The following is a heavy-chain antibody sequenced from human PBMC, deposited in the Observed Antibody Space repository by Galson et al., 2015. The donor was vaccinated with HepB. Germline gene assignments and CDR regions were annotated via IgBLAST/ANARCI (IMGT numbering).Heavy chain of an antibody. CDR3: AKSDFYGSGTYYLADY. V-gene: IGHV3-23*01. CDR1: GFTFSSYA. Sequence: LRLSCAASGFTFSSYAMNWVRQAPGKGLEWVSTISRDGGGTYYAASVKGRFTISRDNSKNTLFLQMNSLRAEDTAVYYCAKSDFYGSGTYYLADYWGQGTLVTVSS. J-gene: IGHJ4*02. D-gene: IGHD3-10*01. CDR2: ISRDGGGT.